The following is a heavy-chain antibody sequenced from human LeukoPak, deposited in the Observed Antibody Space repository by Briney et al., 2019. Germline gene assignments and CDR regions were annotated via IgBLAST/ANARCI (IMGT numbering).Heavy chain of an antibody. CDR1: GGSISSYY. J-gene: IGHJ5*02. V-gene: IGHV4-59*01. D-gene: IGHD6-6*01. CDR3: ATNRRGSSDWFDP. Sequence: SETLSLTCTVSGGSISSYYWSWIRQPPGKGLEWGGYIYYSGSTNYNPSLKSRVTISVDSSKNQFSLKLSSVTAADTAVYYCATNRRGSSDWFDPWGQGTLVTVSS. CDR2: IYYSGST.